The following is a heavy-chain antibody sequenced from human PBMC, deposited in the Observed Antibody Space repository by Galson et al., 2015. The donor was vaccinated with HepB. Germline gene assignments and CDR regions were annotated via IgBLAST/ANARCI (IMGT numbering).Heavy chain of an antibody. CDR1: GGSISSYY. J-gene: IGHJ3*02. CDR2: IYYSGST. D-gene: IGHD6-13*01. CDR3: ACSSWYEGDAFDI. V-gene: IGHV4-59*01. Sequence: ETLSLTCTVSGGSISSYYWSWIRQPPGKGLEWIGYIYYSGSTNYNPSLKSRVTISVDTSKNQFSLKLSSVTAADTAVYYCACSSWYEGDAFDIWGQGTMVTVSS.